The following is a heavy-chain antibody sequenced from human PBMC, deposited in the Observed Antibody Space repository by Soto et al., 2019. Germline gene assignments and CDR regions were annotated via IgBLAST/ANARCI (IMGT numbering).Heavy chain of an antibody. CDR2: IYPGDSDT. D-gene: IGHD3-22*01. J-gene: IGHJ6*03. Sequence: PGESLKISCKGSGYSFTSYWIGWVRQMPGKGLEWMGIIYPGDSDTRYSPSFQGQVTISADKSISTAYLQWSSLKASDTAMYYCARSSGLGSGYYSYCYYYVEVWGKGTTFTDAS. CDR1: GYSFTSYW. V-gene: IGHV5-51*01. CDR3: ARSSGLGSGYYSYCYYYVEV.